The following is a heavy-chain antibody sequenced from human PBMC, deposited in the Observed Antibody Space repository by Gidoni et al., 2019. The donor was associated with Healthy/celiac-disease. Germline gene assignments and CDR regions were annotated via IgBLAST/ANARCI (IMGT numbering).Heavy chain of an antibody. CDR1: GFTFDDYA. Sequence: EVQLVESGGGLVQPGRSLRLSCAASGFTFDDYAMHWVRQAPGKGLEWVSGISWNSGSIGYADSVKGRFTISRDNAKNSLYLQMNSLRAEDTALYYCAKDNSAAAGKILFDAFDIWGQGTMVTVSS. D-gene: IGHD6-13*01. V-gene: IGHV3-9*01. CDR3: AKDNSAAAGKILFDAFDI. CDR2: ISWNSGSI. J-gene: IGHJ3*02.